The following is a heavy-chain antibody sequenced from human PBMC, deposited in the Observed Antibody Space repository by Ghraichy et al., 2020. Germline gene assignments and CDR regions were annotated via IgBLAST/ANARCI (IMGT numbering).Heavy chain of an antibody. D-gene: IGHD2-8*01. Sequence: SGPTLVKPTQTLTLTCSFSGFSLTTNGVGVGWIRQPPGKALEWLALFYYNDDKRYSPSLERRLTLTRDTSRTQVVLTVTDVDPMDTATYYCAHRRIATNPGDFDYWGQGILVTVSS. CDR3: AHRRIATNPGDFDY. CDR2: FYYNDDK. J-gene: IGHJ4*02. CDR1: GFSLTTNGVG. V-gene: IGHV2-5*01.